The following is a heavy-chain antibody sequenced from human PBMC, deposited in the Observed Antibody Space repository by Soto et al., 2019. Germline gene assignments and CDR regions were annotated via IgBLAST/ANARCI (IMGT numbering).Heavy chain of an antibody. D-gene: IGHD3-22*01. CDR1: GGTFSSYA. CDR2: IIPIFGTA. Sequence: QVQLVQSGAEVKKPGSSVKVSCKASGGTFSSYAISWVRQAPGQGLEWMGGIIPIFGTANYAQKFQGRVTITADDSTSTAYMELRRLRSEGTAVYYGARDPSYYYDSSDYYPTDSFDIWGQGTMVTVSS. V-gene: IGHV1-69*01. J-gene: IGHJ3*02. CDR3: ARDPSYYYDSSDYYPTDSFDI.